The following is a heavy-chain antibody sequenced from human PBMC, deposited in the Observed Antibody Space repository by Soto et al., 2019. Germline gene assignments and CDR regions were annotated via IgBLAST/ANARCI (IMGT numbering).Heavy chain of an antibody. J-gene: IGHJ4*02. D-gene: IGHD1-26*01. Sequence: QVQLQESGPGLVKPSDTLSLTCAVSGYSISSSNWWGWIRQPPGKGLEWIGYIYYSGTTYYNPSLKSRVTRSVDTAKNQFSLKLTSVTAVDTAVYYCARREIQGPIDYWGQGTLVTVSS. CDR2: IYYSGTT. V-gene: IGHV4-28*01. CDR3: ARREIQGPIDY. CDR1: GYSISSSNW.